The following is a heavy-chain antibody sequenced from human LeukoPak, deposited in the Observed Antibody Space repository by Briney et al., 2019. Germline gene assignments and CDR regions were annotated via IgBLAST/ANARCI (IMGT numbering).Heavy chain of an antibody. D-gene: IGHD7-27*01. V-gene: IGHV3-7*04. CDR3: ARSGVPHGTDV. CDR2: IKQDGSET. Sequence: QPGGSLRPSCAASGLTLSSYWMTWVRQAPEKGLEWVANIKQDGSETYYVDSVKGRFTISRDNAKNSLCLHMNSLRVEDSAVYYCARSGVPHGTDVWGQGTTVTVSS. J-gene: IGHJ6*02. CDR1: GLTLSSYW.